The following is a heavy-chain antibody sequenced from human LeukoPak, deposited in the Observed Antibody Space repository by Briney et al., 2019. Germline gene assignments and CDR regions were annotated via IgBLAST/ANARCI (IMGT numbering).Heavy chain of an antibody. Sequence: PGGSLRLSCAASGFTFSSYGMHWVRQAPGKGLEWVAFIRYDGSNKYYADSVKGRFTISRDNSKNTLYLQMNSLRAEDTAVYYCARPRKWIQRATAAFDIWGQGTMVTVSS. CDR2: IRYDGSNK. D-gene: IGHD5-18*01. CDR3: ARPRKWIQRATAAFDI. CDR1: GFTFSSYG. J-gene: IGHJ3*02. V-gene: IGHV3-30*02.